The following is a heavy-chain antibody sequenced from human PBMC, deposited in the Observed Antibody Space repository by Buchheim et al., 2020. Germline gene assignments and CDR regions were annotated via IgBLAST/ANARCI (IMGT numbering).Heavy chain of an antibody. V-gene: IGHV3-30*18. CDR2: ISYDGSNK. CDR1: GFTFSSYG. CDR3: AKDLYSSYYYYGMDV. D-gene: IGHD4-11*01. Sequence: QVQLVESGGGVVQPGRSLRLSCAASGFTFSSYGMHWVRQAPGKGLEWVAVISYDGSNKYYADSVKGRFTISRDNSKNTPYLQMNSLRAEDTAVYYCAKDLYSSYYYYGMDVWGQGTT. J-gene: IGHJ6*02.